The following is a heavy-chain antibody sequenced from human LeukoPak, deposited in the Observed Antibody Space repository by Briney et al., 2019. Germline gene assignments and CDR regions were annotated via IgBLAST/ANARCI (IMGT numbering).Heavy chain of an antibody. V-gene: IGHV3-33*03. D-gene: IGHD4-23*01. J-gene: IGHJ4*02. CDR1: GFTFSAYG. CDR2: IWYDGSDK. Sequence: GGSLRLSCATSGFTFSAYGMHWVRQAPGNGLEWVAVIWYDGSDKYYADSVKGRFTISRDNAKNSLYLQMNSLRAEDTAVYYCANGGNSGSGYWGQGTLVTVSS. CDR3: ANGGNSGSGY.